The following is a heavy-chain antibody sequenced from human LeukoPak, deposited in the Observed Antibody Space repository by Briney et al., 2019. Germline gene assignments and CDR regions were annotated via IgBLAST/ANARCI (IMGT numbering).Heavy chain of an antibody. J-gene: IGHJ4*02. CDR1: RGSFSDYY. CDR2: INHSGST. Sequence: PSETLSLTCAVYRGSFSDYYWSWIRQPPGKGLEWIGEINHSGSTNYNPSLKSRVTISVDTSKNQFSLKLSSVTAADTAVYYCARANCSGGSCYSGLFDYWGQGTLVTVFS. CDR3: ARANCSGGSCYSGLFDY. D-gene: IGHD2-15*01. V-gene: IGHV4-34*01.